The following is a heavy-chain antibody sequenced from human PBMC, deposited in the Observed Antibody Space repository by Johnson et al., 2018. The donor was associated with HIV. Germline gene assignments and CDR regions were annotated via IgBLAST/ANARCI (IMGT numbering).Heavy chain of an antibody. D-gene: IGHD1-26*01. J-gene: IGHJ3*02. CDR2: ISYDGSNK. CDR3: ARDSAGIVGGTEGFDI. CDR1: GFTFSDYY. V-gene: IGHV3-30*03. Sequence: QVQLVESGGGLVKPGGSLRLSCAASGFTFSDYYMSWIRQAPGKGLEWVAVISYDGSNKYYADSVKGRFTISRDNPKNTLYLQMNSLRAEDTAVYYCARDSAGIVGGTEGFDIWGQGTMVTVSS.